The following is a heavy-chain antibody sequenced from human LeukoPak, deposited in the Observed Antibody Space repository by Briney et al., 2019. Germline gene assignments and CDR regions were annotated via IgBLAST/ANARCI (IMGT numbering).Heavy chain of an antibody. Sequence: ASETLSLTCTVSGGSVSSSSYYWGWIRQPPGKGLEGIGGIYYSGSTYYNPSFKSRVTISADTSKNQFSLKLSSVTAADTSVYYCAGFSGSYLSGAFDIWGQGTMVAVSS. CDR2: IYYSGST. CDR1: GGSVSSSSYY. J-gene: IGHJ3*02. V-gene: IGHV4-39*01. CDR3: AGFSGSYLSGAFDI. D-gene: IGHD1-26*01.